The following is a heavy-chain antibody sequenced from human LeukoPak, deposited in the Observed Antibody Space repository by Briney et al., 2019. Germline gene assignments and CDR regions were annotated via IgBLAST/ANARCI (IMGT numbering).Heavy chain of an antibody. J-gene: IGHJ5*02. CDR1: GFTFSSYA. D-gene: IGHD2-15*01. Sequence: GGSLRLSCAASGFTFSSYAMSWVRQAPGKGLEWVSAISGSGGSTYYADSVKGRFTISRDNAKNSLYLQMNSLRAEDTAVYYCARDVSLAAINWFDPWGQETLVTVSS. V-gene: IGHV3-23*01. CDR3: ARDVSLAAINWFDP. CDR2: ISGSGGST.